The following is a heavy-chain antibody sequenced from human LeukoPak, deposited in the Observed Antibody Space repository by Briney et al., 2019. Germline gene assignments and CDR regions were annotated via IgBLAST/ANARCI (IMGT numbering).Heavy chain of an antibody. D-gene: IGHD2-15*01. V-gene: IGHV4-4*02. Sequence: PSETLSLTCAVSGGSISSSNWWSWVRQPPGKGLEWIGEIYHSGSTNYNPSLKSRVTISVDKPKNQFSLKLSSVTAADTAVYYCARDSGVVVVAATKYFDLWGRGTLVTVSS. CDR3: ARDSGVVVVAATKYFDL. CDR2: IYHSGST. J-gene: IGHJ2*01. CDR1: GGSISSSNW.